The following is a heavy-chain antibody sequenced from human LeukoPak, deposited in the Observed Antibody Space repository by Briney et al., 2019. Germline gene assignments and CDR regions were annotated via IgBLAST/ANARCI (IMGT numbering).Heavy chain of an antibody. V-gene: IGHV3-30*18. Sequence: GGSLRLSCAASGFTFSSYAMSWVRQAPGKGLEWVAVISYDGSNKYYADSVKGRFTISRDNSKNTLYLQMNSLRAEDTAVYYCAKLGNTASDYWGQGTLVTVSS. CDR2: ISYDGSNK. D-gene: IGHD5-18*01. CDR1: GFTFSSYA. CDR3: AKLGNTASDY. J-gene: IGHJ4*02.